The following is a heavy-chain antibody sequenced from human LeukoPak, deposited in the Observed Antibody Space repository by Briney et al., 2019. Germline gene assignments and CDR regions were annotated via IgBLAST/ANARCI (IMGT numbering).Heavy chain of an antibody. CDR1: GFTSTNAW. CDR3: QKDVEADGRGY. J-gene: IGHJ4*01. D-gene: IGHD6-13*01. V-gene: IGHV3-15*01. Sequence: PGGSLRLSCAASGFTSTNAWMSWVRQAPGKGLERVGRIKSKTDGGTTDYAAPVKGRFTISRDDSKNTLYLQMNSLKTEDTAVYYCQKDVEADGRGYWGQGTLVTVSS. CDR2: IKSKTDGGTT.